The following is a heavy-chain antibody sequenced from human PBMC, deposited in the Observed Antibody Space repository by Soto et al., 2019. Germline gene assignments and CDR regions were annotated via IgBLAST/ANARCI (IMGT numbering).Heavy chain of an antibody. CDR1: GYTFSSYA. Sequence: ASVKVSCTASGYTFSSYAMHWVRQAPGQRLEWMGWINAGYGNTKSSQKFQDRVIISRDTSASTAYMELTSLRSEDTAVYYCARDTGDGTFDFWGQGTLVTVSS. D-gene: IGHD7-27*01. CDR3: ARDTGDGTFDF. V-gene: IGHV1-3*01. CDR2: INAGYGNT. J-gene: IGHJ4*02.